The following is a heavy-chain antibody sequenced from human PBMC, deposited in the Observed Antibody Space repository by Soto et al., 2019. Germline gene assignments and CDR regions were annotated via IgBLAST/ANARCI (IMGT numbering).Heavy chain of an antibody. CDR2: ISSSSSYI. V-gene: IGHV3-21*01. CDR3: ARDLSSSWYWFDP. J-gene: IGHJ5*02. D-gene: IGHD6-13*01. CDR1: GFTFSSYG. Sequence: GGSLRLSCAASGFTFSSYGMHWVRQAPGKGLEWVSSISSSSSYIYYADSVKGRFTISRDNAKNSLYLQMNSLRAEDTAVYYCARDLSSSWYWFDPWGQGTLVTVSS.